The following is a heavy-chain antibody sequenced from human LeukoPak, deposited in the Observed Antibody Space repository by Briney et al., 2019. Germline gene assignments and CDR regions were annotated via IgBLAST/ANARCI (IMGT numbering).Heavy chain of an antibody. J-gene: IGHJ4*02. Sequence: SETLSLTCAVYGGSFSGYYWSWIRQPPGKGLEWIGEINHSGSTSYNPSLKSRVTISVDTSKNQFSLKLSSVTAADTAVYYCARGRRWLHRTSGFDYWGQGTLVTVSS. D-gene: IGHD5-24*01. V-gene: IGHV4-34*01. CDR2: INHSGST. CDR1: GGSFSGYY. CDR3: ARGRRWLHRTSGFDY.